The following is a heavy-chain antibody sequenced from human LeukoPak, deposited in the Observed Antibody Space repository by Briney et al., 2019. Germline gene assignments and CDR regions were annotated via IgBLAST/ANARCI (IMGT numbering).Heavy chain of an antibody. CDR2: ISAYNGNT. Sequence: ASVKVSCKASGYTFTSYGISWVRQAPGQGLEWMGWISAYNGNTNYAQKLQGRVTMTTDTSTSTAYMELRSLRSDDTAVYYCAVYRYTLQPSDCWGQGTLVTVSS. CDR3: AVYRYTLQPSDC. CDR1: GYTFTSYG. D-gene: IGHD5-18*01. V-gene: IGHV1-18*01. J-gene: IGHJ4*02.